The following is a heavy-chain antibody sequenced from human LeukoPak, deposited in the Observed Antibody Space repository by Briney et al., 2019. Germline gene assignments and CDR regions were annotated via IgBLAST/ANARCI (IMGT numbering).Heavy chain of an antibody. J-gene: IGHJ4*02. V-gene: IGHV1-24*01. CDR2: FDLEDGET. CDR3: ATVLYDILTGYHPSRPYYFDY. Sequence: ASVKVSCKVSGYTLTELSMHWVRQAPGKGLERMGGFDLEDGETIYAQKFQGRVTMTEDTSTDTAYMELSSLRSEDTAAYYCATVLYDILTGYHPSRPYYFDYWGQGTLVTVSS. CDR1: GYTLTELS. D-gene: IGHD3-9*01.